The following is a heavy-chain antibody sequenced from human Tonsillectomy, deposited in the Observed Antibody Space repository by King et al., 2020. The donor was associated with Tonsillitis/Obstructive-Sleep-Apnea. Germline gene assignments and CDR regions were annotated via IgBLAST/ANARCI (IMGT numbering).Heavy chain of an antibody. CDR3: ARNTYYYDSSGYFIPRYFDY. V-gene: IGHV4-31*03. CDR2: ICYIGST. CDR1: VGSISSGGYY. D-gene: IGHD3-22*01. Sequence: VQLQESGPGLVKPSQTLFLTCTVSVGSISSGGYYWNWIRQHPGKGLEWIGYICYIGSTYYNPSLRSRFTISVDTSKNQFSLKLSSVTAADTAVYYCARNTYYYDSSGYFIPRYFDYWGQGTLVTVSS. J-gene: IGHJ4*02.